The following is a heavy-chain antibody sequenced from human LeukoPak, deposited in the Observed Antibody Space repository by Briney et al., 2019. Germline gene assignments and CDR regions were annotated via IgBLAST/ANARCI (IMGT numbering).Heavy chain of an antibody. CDR3: ARGGPEGWFGELARNWFDP. CDR1: GFTFSSYE. Sequence: PGGSLRLSCAASGFTFSSYEMNWVRQAPGKGLEWVSYISSSGSTIYYVDSVKGRFTISRDNAKNSLYLQMNSLRAEDTAVYYCARGGPEGWFGELARNWFDPWGQGTLVTVSS. V-gene: IGHV3-48*03. D-gene: IGHD3-10*01. J-gene: IGHJ5*02. CDR2: ISSSGSTI.